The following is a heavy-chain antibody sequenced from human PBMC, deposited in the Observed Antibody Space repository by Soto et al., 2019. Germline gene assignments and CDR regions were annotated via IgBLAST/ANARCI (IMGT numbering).Heavy chain of an antibody. D-gene: IGHD3-16*02. CDR1: GGTFSSYA. Sequence: QVQLVQSGAEVKKPGSSVKVSCKASGGTFSSYAISWVRQAPGQGLEWMGGIIPIFGTANYAQKFQGRVTITADESTSTAYMELSSRRSEDTAVYYCARRGEVSPEYYYYYGMDVWGQGTTVTVSS. J-gene: IGHJ6*02. V-gene: IGHV1-69*01. CDR2: IIPIFGTA. CDR3: ARRGEVSPEYYYYYGMDV.